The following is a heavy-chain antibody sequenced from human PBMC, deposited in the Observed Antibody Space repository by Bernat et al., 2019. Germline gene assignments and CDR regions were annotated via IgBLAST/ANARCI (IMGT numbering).Heavy chain of an antibody. J-gene: IGHJ6*02. Sequence: QVQLVQSGAEVKKPGASVKVSCKASGYTFTSYGISWVRQAPGQGLEWMGWISAGNGNTNYAQKLQGRVTMTTDTSTSTAYMELSSLRSEDTAVYYCARVSHETYYYGQGRDYGMDVWGQGTTVTVSS. CDR3: ARVSHETYYYGQGRDYGMDV. V-gene: IGHV1-18*01. CDR2: ISAGNGNT. CDR1: GYTFTSYG. D-gene: IGHD3-10*01.